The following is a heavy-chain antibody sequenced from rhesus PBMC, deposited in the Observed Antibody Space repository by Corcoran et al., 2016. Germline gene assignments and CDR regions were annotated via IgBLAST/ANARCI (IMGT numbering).Heavy chain of an antibody. CDR1: GSTFGCSA. D-gene: IGHD6-25*01. V-gene: IGHV1-198*02. CDR2: IIPFGGVT. CDR3: ARGGSWNPDAFDF. Sequence: QVQLVPSGAEVTKPWASVQVSCQASGSTFGCSAILLVRPAPGHGLEWMGVIIPFGGVTNYAEKVQGRVTITADTSTSTAYLERSSLRSYATAVYYCARGGSWNPDAFDFWGQGLRVTVSS. J-gene: IGHJ3*01.